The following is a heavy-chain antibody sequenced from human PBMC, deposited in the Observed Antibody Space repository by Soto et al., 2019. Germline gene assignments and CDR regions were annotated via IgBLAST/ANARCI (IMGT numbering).Heavy chain of an antibody. J-gene: IGHJ4*02. V-gene: IGHV4-30-2*01. CDR2: IYHSGST. CDR1: GGSISSGGYS. D-gene: IGHD4-4*01. Sequence: QLQLQESGSGLVKPSQTLSLTCAVSGGSISSGGYSWSWIRQPPGKGLEWIGYIYHSGSTYYNPSLKSRVTISVDRSKTHFSLQLSSVTAADTAVYYCARAMTTVTTLDYWGQGTLVTVSS. CDR3: ARAMTTVTTLDY.